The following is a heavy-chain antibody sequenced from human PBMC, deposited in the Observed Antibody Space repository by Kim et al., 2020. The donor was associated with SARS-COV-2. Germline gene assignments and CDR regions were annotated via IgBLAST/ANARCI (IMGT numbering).Heavy chain of an antibody. CDR1: GFTFSNFA. D-gene: IGHD3-10*01. Sequence: GGSLRLSCAASGFTFSNFAMTWVRQAPGKGLEWASVISAGGDRAYYADSVKGRFTISRDNSKSTLYLQMSSLRAEDTAVYYCAKVDTHMSMVRGPSARWGQGTLVRVSS. CDR3: AKVDTHMSMVRGPSAR. V-gene: IGHV3-23*01. CDR2: ISAGGDRA. J-gene: IGHJ4*02.